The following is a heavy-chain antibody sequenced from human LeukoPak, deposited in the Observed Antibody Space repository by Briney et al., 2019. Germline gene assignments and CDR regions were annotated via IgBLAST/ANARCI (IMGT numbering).Heavy chain of an antibody. CDR2: ISGSGGST. Sequence: GGSLRLSCAASGFTFSSYAMSWVRQAPGKGLEWVSAISGSGGSTYYADSVKGRFTISRDNSKNTLYLQMNSLRAEDTAVYYCAKDAYPQIYYDSSGYPRGDAFDIWGQGTMVTVSS. CDR3: AKDAYPQIYYDSSGYPRGDAFDI. J-gene: IGHJ3*02. CDR1: GFTFSSYA. D-gene: IGHD3-22*01. V-gene: IGHV3-23*01.